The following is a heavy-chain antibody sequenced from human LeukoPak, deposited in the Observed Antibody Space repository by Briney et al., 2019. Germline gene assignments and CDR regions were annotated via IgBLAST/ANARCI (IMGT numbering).Heavy chain of an antibody. CDR2: ISAYNGNT. V-gene: IGHV1-18*01. D-gene: IGHD3-3*01. J-gene: IGHJ4*02. CDR3: ANCVSAYWSEN. CDR1: GYTFASYG. Sequence: ASVKVSCKASGYTFASYGISWVRQAPGQGLEWMGWISAYNGNTNYAQKFQGRLTMTTDTSTSTAYMELKSLRSNDTAVYYCANCVSAYWSENWGQGTLVTVS.